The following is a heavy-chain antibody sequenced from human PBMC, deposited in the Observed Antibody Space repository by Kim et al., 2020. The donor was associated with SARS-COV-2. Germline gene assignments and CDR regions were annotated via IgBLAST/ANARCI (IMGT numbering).Heavy chain of an antibody. CDR3: ARGGGDYFDY. J-gene: IGHJ4*02. V-gene: IGHV4-59*01. CDR2: IYYSGST. D-gene: IGHD4-17*01. CDR1: GGSISSYY. Sequence: SETLSLTCSVSGGSISSYYWSWIRQPPGKGLEWIGYIYYSGSTNYIPSLQSRVTISVDTYKNQFSLKLSSVTAADTAVYYCARGGGDYFDYWGQGTLVTVSS.